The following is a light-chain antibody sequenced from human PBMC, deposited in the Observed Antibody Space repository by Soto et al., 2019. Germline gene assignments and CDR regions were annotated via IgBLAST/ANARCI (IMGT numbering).Light chain of an antibody. Sequence: SYELTQPPSVSVSPGQTASITCSGDKLGAKYACWYQQKPGQSPVLVIYQDSKRPSGIPERFSGSNSGNTATLTISGTQAMDEADYYCQAWDSSTAKVVFGGGTKVTVL. CDR2: QDS. CDR3: QAWDSSTAKVV. V-gene: IGLV3-1*01. J-gene: IGLJ2*01. CDR1: KLGAKY.